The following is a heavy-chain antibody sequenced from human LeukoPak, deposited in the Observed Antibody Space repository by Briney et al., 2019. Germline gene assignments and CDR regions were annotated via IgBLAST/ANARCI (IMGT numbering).Heavy chain of an antibody. Sequence: SETLSLTCSVSGGSIDSNSHHWDWIRQAPGKGLEWIGNIYYSGTTSYNPSLKSRVTISVDTSKNHFSLRLNSVTAADTAVYYCARRGDILTDYAFDYWGQGTLVSVSS. CDR1: GGSIDSNSHH. CDR3: ARRGDILTDYAFDY. CDR2: IYYSGTT. D-gene: IGHD3-9*01. V-gene: IGHV4-39*02. J-gene: IGHJ4*02.